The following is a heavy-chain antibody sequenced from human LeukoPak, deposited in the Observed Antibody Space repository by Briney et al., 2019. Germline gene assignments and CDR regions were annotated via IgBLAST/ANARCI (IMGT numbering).Heavy chain of an antibody. Sequence: SQTLSLTCTVSGGSISSGDYYWSWIRQPPGKRLEWIGYIYYSGSTYYNPSLKSRVTISVDTSKNQFSLKLSSVTAADTAVYYCARDIVVVPAATKQLRYYYYYGMDVWGQGTTVTVSS. CDR2: IYYSGST. J-gene: IGHJ6*02. CDR1: GGSISSGDYY. V-gene: IGHV4-30-4*01. D-gene: IGHD2-2*01. CDR3: ARDIVVVPAATKQLRYYYYYGMDV.